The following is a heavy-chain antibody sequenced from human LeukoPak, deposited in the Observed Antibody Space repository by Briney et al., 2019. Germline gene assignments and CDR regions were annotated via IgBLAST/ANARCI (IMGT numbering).Heavy chain of an antibody. CDR1: GYTFTSYG. CDR3: TIIPNVILFTHYFEY. V-gene: IGHV1-69*13. CDR2: IIPFLGTT. Sequence: SVKVSCKASGYTFTSYGISWVRQAPGQGLEWMGGIIPFLGTTNYAQKFQGRVTITADEPTRTAYMELTYLRSDDTAVYYCTIIPNVILFTHYFEYWGQGTLVTVSS. D-gene: IGHD2-21*01. J-gene: IGHJ4*02.